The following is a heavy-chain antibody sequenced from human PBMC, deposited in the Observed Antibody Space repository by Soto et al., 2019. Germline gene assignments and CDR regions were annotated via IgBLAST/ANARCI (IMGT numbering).Heavy chain of an antibody. CDR3: SSGRKPDYFDY. Sequence: QVQLVQSGAEVKKPGSSVKFSCKASGGTFSSYTISWVRHAPGQGLEWMGRIIPILGIANYAQKFQGRVTITADKSTSTAYMELSSLRSEYTSVYYCSSGRKPDYFDYWGQGTLVTVS. CDR1: GGTFSSYT. J-gene: IGHJ4*02. V-gene: IGHV1-69*02. CDR2: IIPILGIA.